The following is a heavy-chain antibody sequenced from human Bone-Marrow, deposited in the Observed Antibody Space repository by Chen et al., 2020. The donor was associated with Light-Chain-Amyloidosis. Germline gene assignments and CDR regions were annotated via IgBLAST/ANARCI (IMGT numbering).Heavy chain of an antibody. CDR2: IYPDDSDA. CDR3: ARRRDGYNFDY. J-gene: IGHJ4*02. V-gene: IGHV5-51*01. Sequence: EVQLEQSGPEVKKPGESPKISCKGPGYTFPNYWIGWVRQMPGKGLEWMGVIYPDDSDAGYSPSFEGQVTISADKSITTAYLQWRSLKASDTAMYYCARRRDGYNFDYWGQGTLVTVSS. CDR1: GYTFPNYW. D-gene: IGHD5-12*01.